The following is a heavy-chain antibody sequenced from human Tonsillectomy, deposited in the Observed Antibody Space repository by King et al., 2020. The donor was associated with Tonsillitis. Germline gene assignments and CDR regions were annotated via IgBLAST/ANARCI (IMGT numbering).Heavy chain of an antibody. CDR3: ARMNSSGWSLEF. D-gene: IGHD6-19*01. V-gene: IGHV2-70*04. CDR1: GFSLTTTGTR. CDR2: IDWDDDK. Sequence: VTLKESGPALVKPTQTLTLTCTFSGFSLTTTGTRLSWIRQPPGKALEWLERIDWDDDKFYSTSLKTRLTMSKDTSKNQVVLTMTNMDPVDTATYYCARMNSSGWSLEFWGQGFLVIVSS. J-gene: IGHJ4*02.